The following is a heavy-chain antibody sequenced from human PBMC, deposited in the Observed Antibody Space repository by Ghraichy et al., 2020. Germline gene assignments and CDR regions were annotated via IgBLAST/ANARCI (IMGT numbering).Heavy chain of an antibody. V-gene: IGHV3-74*01. CDR1: GFAFSTDW. Sequence: LSLTCAASGFAFSTDWMYWVRQAPGKGLEWLARISPDGRTTTTYAGSVKGRFTISRDNAKNTLYLQMNSLRAEDTAVYYCTRTVVDTYRFDFWGQGTLVTVSS. CDR3: TRTVVDTYRFDF. CDR2: ISPDGRTTT. D-gene: IGHD2-2*01. J-gene: IGHJ4*02.